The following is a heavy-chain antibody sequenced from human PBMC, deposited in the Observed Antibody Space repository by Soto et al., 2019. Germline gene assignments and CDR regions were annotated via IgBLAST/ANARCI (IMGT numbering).Heavy chain of an antibody. V-gene: IGHV4-30-4*01. CDR3: AGQPTAGSYYDLGSYYYYYAMDV. J-gene: IGHJ6*02. D-gene: IGHD3-10*01. CDR1: GGCRSSGDYY. Sequence: SETLSLTCCVSGGCRSSGDYYWNWISQPPGKGRRWFGHIYYGGSTYYNSSLKSRVTISLDTSKNQFSLKLSSVTAADTAVYYCAGQPTAGSYYDLGSYYYYYAMDVWGQGTTVTVS. CDR2: IYYGGST.